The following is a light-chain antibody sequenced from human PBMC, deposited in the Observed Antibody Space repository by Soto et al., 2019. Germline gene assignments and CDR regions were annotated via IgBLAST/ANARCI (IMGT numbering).Light chain of an antibody. V-gene: IGLV1-51*01. CDR3: GTWDSRLSAVV. J-gene: IGLJ2*01. CDR1: SSNIGNNF. CDR2: DND. Sequence: QSALTQPPSVSAAPGQKVTISCSGSSSNIGNNFVSWYQQLPGTAPKLLIYDNDMRPSGIPDRFSGSKSGTSATLGITGLQTGDEANYYCGTWDSRLSAVVFGGGTKVTVL.